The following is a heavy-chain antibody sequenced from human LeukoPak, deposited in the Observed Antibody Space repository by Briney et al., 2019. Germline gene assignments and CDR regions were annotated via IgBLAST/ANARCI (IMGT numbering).Heavy chain of an antibody. J-gene: IGHJ4*02. CDR2: ISGSSGII. D-gene: IGHD3-9*01. CDR1: GFTFNTYT. V-gene: IGHV3-48*01. Sequence: PGGSLRLSCAASGFTFNTYTMNWVRQAPGKGLEWVSYISGSSGIIDYADSVRGRFTISRDNAKNSLYLQMNSLRAEDTAVYYCARSRLTGYYTTWYYFDYWGQGTLVTVSS. CDR3: ARSRLTGYYTTWYYFDY.